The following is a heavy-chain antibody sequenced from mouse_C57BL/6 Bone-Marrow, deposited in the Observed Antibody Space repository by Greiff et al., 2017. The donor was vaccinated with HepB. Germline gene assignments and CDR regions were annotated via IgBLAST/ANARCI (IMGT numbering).Heavy chain of an antibody. CDR3: TTEINYYGSLDY. V-gene: IGHV14-4*01. D-gene: IGHD1-1*01. CDR2: IDPENGDT. CDR1: GFNIKDDY. J-gene: IGHJ2*01. Sequence: VHVKQSGAELVRPGASVKLSCTASGFNIKDDYMHWVKQRPEQGLEWIGWIDPENGDTEYASKFQGKATITADTSSNTAYLQLSSLTSEDTAVYYCTTEINYYGSLDYWGQGTTLTVSS.